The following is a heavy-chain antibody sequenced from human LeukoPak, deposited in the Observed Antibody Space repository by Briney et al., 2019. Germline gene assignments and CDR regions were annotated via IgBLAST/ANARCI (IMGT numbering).Heavy chain of an antibody. D-gene: IGHD5-24*01. CDR2: IYYSRST. CDR1: GASISSGGYY. Sequence: PSETLSLTCTVSGASISSGGYYWNWIRQPPGKGLEWIGYIYYSRSTSYSPSLESRLTISVDTSKNQFSLKLSSVTAADTAVYYCARDGYNSGYFDYWGQGTLVTVSS. V-gene: IGHV4-30-4*01. J-gene: IGHJ4*02. CDR3: ARDGYNSGYFDY.